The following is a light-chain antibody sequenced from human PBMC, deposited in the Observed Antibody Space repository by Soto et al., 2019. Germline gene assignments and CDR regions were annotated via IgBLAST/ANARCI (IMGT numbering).Light chain of an antibody. CDR2: GAS. Sequence: EIVLTQSPGTLSMSPGERATLSCRASQSISSNYLAWYQQKPGQAPRLLIYGASSRATGIPDRFSGSGSGTDLTRTISRLEAEDFAVYYCQQYGSSPRTFGEGIKVEFK. CDR3: QQYGSSPRT. V-gene: IGKV3-20*01. J-gene: IGKJ1*01. CDR1: QSISSNY.